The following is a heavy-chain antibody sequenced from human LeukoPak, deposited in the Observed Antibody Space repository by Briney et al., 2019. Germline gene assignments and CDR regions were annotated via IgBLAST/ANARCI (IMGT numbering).Heavy chain of an antibody. CDR1: GWSFSGYY. J-gene: IGHJ4*02. Sequence: SETLSLTCAVSGWSFSGYYWSWIRQPPGKGLEWIGEINHSGSTNYNPSLKSRVTISVDTSKNQFSLKLSSVTAADTAVYYCARPPRRYSYYYFDYWGQGTLVTVSS. CDR2: INHSGST. D-gene: IGHD5-18*01. V-gene: IGHV4-34*01. CDR3: ARPPRRYSYYYFDY.